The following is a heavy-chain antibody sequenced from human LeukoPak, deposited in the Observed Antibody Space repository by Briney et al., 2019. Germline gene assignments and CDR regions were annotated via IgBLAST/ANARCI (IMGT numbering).Heavy chain of an antibody. CDR1: GFTVSSNY. J-gene: IGHJ3*02. D-gene: IGHD6-19*01. V-gene: IGHV4-4*02. CDR2: IYHSGST. Sequence: GSLRLSCAASGFTVSSNYMTWVRQAPGKGLEWIGEIYHSGSTNYNPSLKSRVTISVDKSKNQFSLKLSSVTAADTAVYYCARVAVAGTFDAFDIWGQGTMVTVSS. CDR3: ARVAVAGTFDAFDI.